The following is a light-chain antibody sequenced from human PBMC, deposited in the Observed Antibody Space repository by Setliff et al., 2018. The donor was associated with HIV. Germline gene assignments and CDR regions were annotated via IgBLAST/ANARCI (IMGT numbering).Light chain of an antibody. CDR2: DVS. J-gene: IGLJ1*01. Sequence: QSALTQPASVSGSPGQSITISCSGTSSDVGGYNYVSWYQQHPGKAPKLMIYDVSKRPPGVSTRFSGSKSGNTASLTISGLQAEDEADYFCNSYTSSSTLYVFGTGTKVTVL. CDR3: NSYTSSSTLYV. V-gene: IGLV2-14*01. CDR1: SSDVGGYNY.